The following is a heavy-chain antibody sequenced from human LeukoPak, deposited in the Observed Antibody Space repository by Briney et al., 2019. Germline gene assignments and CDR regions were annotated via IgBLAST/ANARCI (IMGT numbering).Heavy chain of an antibody. V-gene: IGHV1-3*01. Sequence: ASVRVPCKASGYTFTSYAMHWVRQAPGQRLEWMGWINAGNGNTKYSQKFQGRVTITRDTSASTAYMELSSLRSEDTAVYYCARGGTMVRPLDYWGQGTLVTVSS. CDR3: ARGGTMVRPLDY. D-gene: IGHD3-10*01. J-gene: IGHJ4*02. CDR1: GYTFTSYA. CDR2: INAGNGNT.